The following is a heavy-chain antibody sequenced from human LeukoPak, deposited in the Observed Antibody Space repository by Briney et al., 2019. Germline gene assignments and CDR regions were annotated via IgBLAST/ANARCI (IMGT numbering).Heavy chain of an antibody. CDR2: ISSSSSYI. CDR1: GFTFSSYS. J-gene: IGHJ4*02. V-gene: IGHV3-21*04. Sequence: GGSLRLSCAASGFTFSSYSMNWVRQAPGKGLEWVSSISSSSSYIYYADSVKGRLTISRDNAKNSLYLQMNSLRAEDTAVYYCARGGIYSQGFDSWGQGTLVTVSS. D-gene: IGHD6-13*01. CDR3: ARGGIYSQGFDS.